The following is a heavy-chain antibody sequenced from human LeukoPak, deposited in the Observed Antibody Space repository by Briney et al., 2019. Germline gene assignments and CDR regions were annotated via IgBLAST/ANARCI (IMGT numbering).Heavy chain of an antibody. CDR1: GGSISSYY. V-gene: IGHV4-4*07. CDR2: IYTSGST. CDR3: ARDLTDYYELDY. J-gene: IGHJ4*02. D-gene: IGHD3-22*01. Sequence: PSETLSLTCTVSGGSISSYYWNWIQQPAGKGLEWIGRIYTSGSTNYNPSLKSRVTMSVDTSKNQFSLNLISVTAADTAVYYCARDLTDYYELDYWGQGTLVTVSS.